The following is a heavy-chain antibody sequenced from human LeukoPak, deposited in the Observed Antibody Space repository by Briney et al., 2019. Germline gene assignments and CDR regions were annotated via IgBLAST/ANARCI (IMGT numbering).Heavy chain of an antibody. V-gene: IGHV1-2*02. CDR2: INPNSGGT. J-gene: IGHJ3*02. Sequence: ASVKVSCKASGYTFTGYYMHWVRQAPGQGLEWMGWINPNSGGTNYAQKFQGRVTMTRDTSISTAYMELSRLRSDDTAVYYCARVPSTATRAFDIWGQGTMVTVSS. CDR1: GYTFTGYY. CDR3: ARVPSTATRAFDI. D-gene: IGHD4-17*01.